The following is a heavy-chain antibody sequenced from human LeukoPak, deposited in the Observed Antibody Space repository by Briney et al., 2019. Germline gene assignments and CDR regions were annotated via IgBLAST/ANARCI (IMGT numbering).Heavy chain of an antibody. D-gene: IGHD1-26*01. Sequence: ASAKVSCKASGYTFTSYYMHWVRHAPGQGLEWMGIINPSGGSTSYAQKFQGRVTMTRDTSTSTVYMELSSLRSEDTAVYYCARVAVGATYFDYWGQGTLVTVSS. V-gene: IGHV1-46*01. J-gene: IGHJ4*02. CDR2: INPSGGST. CDR1: GYTFTSYY. CDR3: ARVAVGATYFDY.